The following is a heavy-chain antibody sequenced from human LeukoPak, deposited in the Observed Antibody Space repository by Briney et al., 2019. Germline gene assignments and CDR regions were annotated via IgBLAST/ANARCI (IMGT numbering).Heavy chain of an antibody. CDR3: ARGRQDSYCGGDCYPPVHNFDY. D-gene: IGHD2-21*02. CDR1: GGSISSGDYY. V-gene: IGHV4-30-4*01. Sequence: SSETLSLTCTVSGGSISSGDYYWSWIRQPPGKGLEWIGYIYYSGSTYYNPSLKSRVTISVDTSKNQFSLKLSSVTAADTAVYYCARGRQDSYCGGDCYPPVHNFDYWGQGTLVTASS. CDR2: IYYSGST. J-gene: IGHJ4*02.